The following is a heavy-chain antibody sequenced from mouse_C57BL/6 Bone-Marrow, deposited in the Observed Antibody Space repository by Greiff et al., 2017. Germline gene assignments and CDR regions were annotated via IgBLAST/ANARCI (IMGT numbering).Heavy chain of an antibody. CDR2: IYPGSGST. J-gene: IGHJ3*01. Sequence: VQLQQPGAELVKPGASVKMSCKASGYTFTSYWITWVKQRPGQGLEWIGDIYPGSGSTNYNEKFKSKATLTVDTSSSTAYMQLSSLTSEDSAVYYCARSGMVTPVFAYWGQGTLVTVSA. D-gene: IGHD2-3*01. CDR3: ARSGMVTPVFAY. CDR1: GYTFTSYW. V-gene: IGHV1-55*01.